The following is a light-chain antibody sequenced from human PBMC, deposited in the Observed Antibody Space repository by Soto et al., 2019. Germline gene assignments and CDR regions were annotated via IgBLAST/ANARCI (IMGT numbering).Light chain of an antibody. CDR3: QQSYSTPWT. Sequence: DIQMTQSPSSLSASVGDRVTIAFRASQGISTYLNWYQQRPGKALKLLIYAASSLQSGVPSRFSGSGSETHFTLTISSLQPEDFATYSCQQSYSTPWTFGQGTKVDIK. CDR1: QGISTY. J-gene: IGKJ1*01. V-gene: IGKV1-39*01. CDR2: AAS.